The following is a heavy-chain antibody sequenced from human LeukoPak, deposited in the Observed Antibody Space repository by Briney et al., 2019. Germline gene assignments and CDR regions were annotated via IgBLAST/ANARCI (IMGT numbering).Heavy chain of an antibody. CDR2: IYYSGST. D-gene: IGHD2-2*01. V-gene: IGHV4-59*01. J-gene: IGHJ6*02. CDR3: ARDKYDCSSTSCSGRYYYGMDV. CDR1: GGSISSYY. Sequence: SETLSLTCTVSGGSISSYYWSWIRQPPGKGLEGIGYIYYSGSTNYNPSLKSRVTISVDTSKNQFSLQLSSVTAADTAVYYCARDKYDCSSTSCSGRYYYGMDVWGQGTTVTVSS.